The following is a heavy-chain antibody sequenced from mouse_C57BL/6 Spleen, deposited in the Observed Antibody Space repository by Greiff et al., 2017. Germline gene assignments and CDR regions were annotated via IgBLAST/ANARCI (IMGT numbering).Heavy chain of an antibody. CDR3: TRGELGRAWFAY. Sequence: QVQLQQSGAELVRPGASVTLSCKASGYTFTDYEMHWVKQTPVHDLEWIGAIDPETGGTAYNQKFKGKAILTADKSSSTAYMELRSLTSEDSAVYYCTRGELGRAWFAYWGQGTLVTVSA. CDR1: GYTFTDYE. D-gene: IGHD4-1*01. V-gene: IGHV1-15*01. J-gene: IGHJ3*01. CDR2: IDPETGGT.